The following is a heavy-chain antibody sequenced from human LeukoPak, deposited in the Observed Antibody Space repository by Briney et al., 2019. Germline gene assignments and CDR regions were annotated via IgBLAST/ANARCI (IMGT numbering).Heavy chain of an antibody. J-gene: IGHJ5*02. CDR3: ARVICTNGVCFNWFDP. V-gene: IGHV4-59*12. CDR2: IYYSGST. D-gene: IGHD2-8*01. CDR1: GDSISSYY. Sequence: SETLSLTCTVSGDSISSYYWTWIRQPPGKGLEWIGYIYYSGSTNYNPSLKSRVTISVDTSKNQFSLKLSSVTAADTAVYYCARVICTNGVCFNWFDPWGQGTLVTVSS.